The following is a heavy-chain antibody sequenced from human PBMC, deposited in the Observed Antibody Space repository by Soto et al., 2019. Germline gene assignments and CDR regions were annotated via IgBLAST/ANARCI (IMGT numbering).Heavy chain of an antibody. V-gene: IGHV4-61*01. CDR1: GGSVSSGSYY. J-gene: IGHJ6*02. CDR2: IYYSGST. Sequence: PSETLSLTCTVSGGSVSSGSYYWSWIRQPPGKGLEWIGYIYYSGSTNYNPSLKSRVTISVDTSKNQFSLKLSSVTAADTAVYYCATHDYGDGTSIFFLYGMPGWAQGTTVTASS. CDR3: ATHDYGDGTSIFFLYGMPG. D-gene: IGHD4-17*01.